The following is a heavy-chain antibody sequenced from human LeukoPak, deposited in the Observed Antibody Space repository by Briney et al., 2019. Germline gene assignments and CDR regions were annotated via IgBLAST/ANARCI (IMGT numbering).Heavy chain of an antibody. CDR1: GFTFSSYA. Sequence: TGGSLRLSCSASGFTFSSYAMHWVRQAPGKGLEYVSTISSNGVSTYYADSVKGRFTISRDNSKNTLYLQMSSLRAEDTAVYYCVKYRGGYSYGLGYFDYWGQGTLVTVSS. CDR3: VKYRGGYSYGLGYFDY. J-gene: IGHJ4*02. D-gene: IGHD5-18*01. CDR2: ISSNGVST. V-gene: IGHV3-64D*06.